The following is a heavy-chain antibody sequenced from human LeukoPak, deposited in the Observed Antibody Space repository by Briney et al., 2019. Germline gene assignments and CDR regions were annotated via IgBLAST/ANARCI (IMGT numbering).Heavy chain of an antibody. CDR3: AKDLISGGYYFDY. CDR1: GFTFSSYA. J-gene: IGHJ4*02. V-gene: IGHV3-23*01. D-gene: IGHD2-15*01. CDR2: ISGSGAST. Sequence: GGSLRLSCAASGFTFSSYAISWVRQAPGKGLEWVSAISGSGASTYYAVSVKGRFTISRDNSKNTLYLQMNSLRAEDTAVYYCAKDLISGGYYFDYWGQGTLVTVSS.